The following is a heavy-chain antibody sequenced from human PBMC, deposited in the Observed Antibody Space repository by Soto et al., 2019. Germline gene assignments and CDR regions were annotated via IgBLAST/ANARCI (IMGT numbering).Heavy chain of an antibody. CDR3: ARVPGHKNSRADY. J-gene: IGHJ4*02. CDR1: GYIFTHFY. CDR2: INPKSGET. Sequence: ASVKVSCKASGYIFTHFYIHWVRRAPGQGLEWMGLINPKSGETHYSQKFRGRVSLTRDTSTNTANMELTTLTSDDTAIYYCARVPGHKNSRADYWGQGTPVTVSS. V-gene: IGHV1-2*06. D-gene: IGHD1-7*01.